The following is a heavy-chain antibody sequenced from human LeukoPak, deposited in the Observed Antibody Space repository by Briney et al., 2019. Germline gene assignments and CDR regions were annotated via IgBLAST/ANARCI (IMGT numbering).Heavy chain of an antibody. V-gene: IGHV3-23*01. CDR1: GFTFSSYA. CDR2: ISGSGGST. J-gene: IGHJ2*01. D-gene: IGHD5-12*01. CDR3: ARVDGGLPGDWYFDL. Sequence: GGSLRLSCAASGFTFSSYAMGWVRQAPGKGLEWVSAISGSGGSTYYADSVKGRFTISRDNSKNTLYLQMNSLRAEDTAVYYCARVDGGLPGDWYFDLWGRGTLVTVSS.